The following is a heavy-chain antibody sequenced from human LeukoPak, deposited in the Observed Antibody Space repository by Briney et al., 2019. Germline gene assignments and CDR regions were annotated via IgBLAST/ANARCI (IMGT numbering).Heavy chain of an antibody. V-gene: IGHV3-23*01. CDR3: AKFGCSTTNCYLNS. Sequence: GGSLRLSCAASGFTFSSYAMSWVRQAPGKGLEWVSGISANDGSTQYADSVRGRFTISRDSSKNTLSLQMNSLRAEDTAVYYCAKFGCSTTNCYLNSWGQGTLVTVSS. CDR2: ISANDGST. D-gene: IGHD2-2*01. CDR1: GFTFSSYA. J-gene: IGHJ5*02.